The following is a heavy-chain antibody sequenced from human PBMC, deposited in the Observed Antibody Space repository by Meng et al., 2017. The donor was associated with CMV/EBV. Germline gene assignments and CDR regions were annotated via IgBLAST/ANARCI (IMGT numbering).Heavy chain of an antibody. Sequence: SVKVSCKASGGTFSSYAISWVRQAPGQGLEWMGWINPNSGGTYYAQKFQGRAIMTRDTSTRTAYMDLSRLRSDDTAVYYCARDLKRWRITIFPYWGQGTLVTVSS. CDR2: INPNSGGT. CDR1: GGTFSSYA. D-gene: IGHD3-3*01. CDR3: ARDLKRWRITIFPY. V-gene: IGHV1-2*02. J-gene: IGHJ4*02.